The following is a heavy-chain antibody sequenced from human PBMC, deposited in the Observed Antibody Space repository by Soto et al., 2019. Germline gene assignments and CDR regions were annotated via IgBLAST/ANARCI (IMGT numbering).Heavy chain of an antibody. V-gene: IGHV3-48*01. D-gene: IGHD3-3*01. CDR1: GFTFSSYS. Sequence: GGSLRLSCAASGFTFSSYSMNWVRQAPGKGLEWVSYISSSSSTIYYADSVKGRFTISRDNAKNSLYLQMNSLRAEDTAVYYCASWAPITIFGVVTHDFDCWGQGTLVTISS. CDR2: ISSSSSTI. CDR3: ASWAPITIFGVVTHDFDC. J-gene: IGHJ4*02.